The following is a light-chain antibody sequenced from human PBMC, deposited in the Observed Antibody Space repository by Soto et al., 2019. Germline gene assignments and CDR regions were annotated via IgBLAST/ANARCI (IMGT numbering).Light chain of an antibody. CDR3: MQGTHWPPIT. V-gene: IGKV2-30*01. CDR1: QSLVYSDGNIY. Sequence: DVVLTQSPLSLPVTLGQPASISCRSTQSLVYSDGNIYLNWFQQRPGQSPRRLIYKVSNRDSGVPDRFSGSGSGTVTLKISRVEAEDVGVYYCMQGTHWPPITFGQGTRLEIK. J-gene: IGKJ5*01. CDR2: KVS.